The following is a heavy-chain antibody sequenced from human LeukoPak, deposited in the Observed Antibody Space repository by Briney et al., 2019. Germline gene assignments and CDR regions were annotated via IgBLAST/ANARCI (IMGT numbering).Heavy chain of an antibody. J-gene: IGHJ3*02. D-gene: IGHD3-10*01. CDR2: ISYDGSNK. CDR1: GFTFSSYG. Sequence: AGGSLRLSCAASGFTFSSYGMHWVRQAPGKGLEWVAVISYDGSNKYYADSVKGRFTISRDNSKNTLYLQINSLRAEDTAVYYCARDGRGDGVPAENAFAIWGQGTMVTVSS. V-gene: IGHV3-30*03. CDR3: ARDGRGDGVPAENAFAI.